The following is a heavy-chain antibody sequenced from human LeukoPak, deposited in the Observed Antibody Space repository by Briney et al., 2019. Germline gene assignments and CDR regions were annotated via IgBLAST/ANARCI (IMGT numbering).Heavy chain of an antibody. D-gene: IGHD2-8*01. CDR3: AGVRDDYYYYMDV. CDR2: IYYSGST. V-gene: IGHV4-39*01. Sequence: SETLSLTCTVSGGSISSSSYYWGWIRQPPGKGLEWIGSIYYSGSTYYNPSLKSRVTISVDTSKNQFSLKLTSVTAADTAVYYCAGVRDDYYYYMDVCGKGTTVTVSS. CDR1: GGSISSSSYY. J-gene: IGHJ6*03.